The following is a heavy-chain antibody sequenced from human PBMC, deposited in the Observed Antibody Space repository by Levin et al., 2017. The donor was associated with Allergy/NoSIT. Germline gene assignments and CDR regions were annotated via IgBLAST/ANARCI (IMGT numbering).Heavy chain of an antibody. CDR1: GFTFSSYG. Sequence: PGGSLRLSCAASGFTFSSYGMSWVRQAPGKGLEWVSYITSSSTIYYADSVKGRFTISRDNAKNSLYLQMNSLRDEDTAVYYCAREPKGGNWFDPWGQGTLVTVSS. J-gene: IGHJ5*02. D-gene: IGHD3-16*01. V-gene: IGHV3-48*02. CDR2: ITSSSTI. CDR3: AREPKGGNWFDP.